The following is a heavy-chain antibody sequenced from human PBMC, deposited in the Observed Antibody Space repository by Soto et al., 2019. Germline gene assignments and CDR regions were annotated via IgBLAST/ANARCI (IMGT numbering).Heavy chain of an antibody. J-gene: IGHJ3*02. CDR2: ISGSGGST. V-gene: IGHV3-23*01. Sequence: EVQLLESGGGLVQPGGSLRLSCAASGFTFSSYAMSWVRQAPGKGLEWVSAISGSGGSTYYADSVKGRFTISRDNSKNTLYLQMNSLRAEDTAVYYCAKDIVVVVAATPPDDAFDIWGQGTMVTVSS. CDR3: AKDIVVVVAATPPDDAFDI. CDR1: GFTFSSYA. D-gene: IGHD2-15*01.